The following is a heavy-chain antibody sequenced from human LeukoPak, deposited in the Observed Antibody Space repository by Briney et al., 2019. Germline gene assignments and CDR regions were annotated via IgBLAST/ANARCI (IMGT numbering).Heavy chain of an antibody. Sequence: GGSLRLSCAAPGFTFSSYAMSWVRQAPGKGLEWVSAISGSGGSTYYADSVKGRFTISRDNSKNTLHLQMNSLRAEDTAVYYCARELEICSGGSCYSGAFDIWGQGTMVTVSS. V-gene: IGHV3-23*01. CDR1: GFTFSSYA. D-gene: IGHD2-15*01. J-gene: IGHJ3*02. CDR2: ISGSGGST. CDR3: ARELEICSGGSCYSGAFDI.